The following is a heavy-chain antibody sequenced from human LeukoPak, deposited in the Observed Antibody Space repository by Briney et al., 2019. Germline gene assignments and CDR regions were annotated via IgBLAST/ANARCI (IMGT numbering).Heavy chain of an antibody. CDR2: IYYSGST. J-gene: IGHJ4*02. D-gene: IGHD6-13*01. V-gene: IGHV4-39*01. CDR3: ARHGDSSSWYADIFDY. CDR1: GGSISSSSYY. Sequence: SETLSLTCTVPGGSISSSSYYWGWIRQPPGKGLEWIGSIYYSGSTYYNPSLKSRVTISVDTSKNQFSLKLSSVTAADTAVYYCARHGDSSSWYADIFDYWGQGTLVTVSS.